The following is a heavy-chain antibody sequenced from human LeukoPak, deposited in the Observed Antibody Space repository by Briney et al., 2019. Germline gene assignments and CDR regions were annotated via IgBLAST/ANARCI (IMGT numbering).Heavy chain of an antibody. CDR1: GGSISSGSYY. V-gene: IGHV4-61*02. CDR3: ARGSGYYYSYYYYYMDV. CDR2: IYSSGST. D-gene: IGHD3-22*01. Sequence: SQTLSLTCTVSGGSISSGSYYWSWIRQPAGKGLEWIGRIYSSGSTNYNPSLKSRVTISVDKSKNQFSLKLSSVTAADTAVYYCARGSGYYYSYYYYYMDVWGKGTTVTVSS. J-gene: IGHJ6*03.